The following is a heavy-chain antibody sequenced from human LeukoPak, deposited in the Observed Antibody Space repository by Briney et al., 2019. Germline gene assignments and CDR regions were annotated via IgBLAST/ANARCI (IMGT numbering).Heavy chain of an antibody. CDR2: IFSGGTT. Sequence: GGSLRLSCAASGFTVSSNHMSWVRQAPGKGLEWVSIIFSGGTTNFADAVKGRFTISRDNSKDSLYLHMNRLRPEDTSVYYCARGSSRTFDIWGQGTMVTVSS. V-gene: IGHV3-66*01. CDR1: GFTVSSNH. J-gene: IGHJ3*02. CDR3: ARGSSRTFDI. D-gene: IGHD3-16*02.